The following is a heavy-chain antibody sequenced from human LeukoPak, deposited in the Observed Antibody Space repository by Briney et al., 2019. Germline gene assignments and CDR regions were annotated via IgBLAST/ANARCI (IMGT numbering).Heavy chain of an antibody. CDR2: MNPNSGDT. D-gene: IGHD4-17*01. J-gene: IGHJ1*01. CDR3: ARSYGDYVAYFQH. V-gene: IGHV1-8*01. CDR1: GYTFTSYD. Sequence: ASVKVSCKASGYTFTSYDINWVRQATGQGLEWMGYMNPNSGDTGYAQKFQGRVTMTWDTSISTAYMELSRLRSDDTAVYYCARSYGDYVAYFQHWGQGTLVTVSS.